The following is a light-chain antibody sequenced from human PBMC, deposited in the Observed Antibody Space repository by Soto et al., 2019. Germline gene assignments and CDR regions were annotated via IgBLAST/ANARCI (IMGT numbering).Light chain of an antibody. V-gene: IGKV3-15*01. CDR3: QQYNDWPLT. J-gene: IGKJ4*01. CDR2: GAS. Sequence: EKVMTQSPAALSVSPGERSTLSCRSSQSVNSNVAWYQQKPGQAPRLLLYGASTRATGVPARFSGSASGTEFTLTISSLQSEDSAVYYCQQYNDWPLTFGGGTKV. CDR1: QSVNSN.